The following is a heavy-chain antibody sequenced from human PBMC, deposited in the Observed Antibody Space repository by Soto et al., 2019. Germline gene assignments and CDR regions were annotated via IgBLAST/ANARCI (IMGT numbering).Heavy chain of an antibody. Sequence: ASVKVSCKASGYTFTGYYMLWVRQAPGQGLEWMGWINPNSGGTNYAQKFQGWVTMTRDTSISTAYMELSRLRSDDTAVYYCARGPKYSSSGYPTQDLWDYWGRGTLVTVSS. CDR1: GYTFTGYY. J-gene: IGHJ4*02. CDR2: INPNSGGT. D-gene: IGHD6-13*01. V-gene: IGHV1-2*04. CDR3: ARGPKYSSSGYPTQDLWDY.